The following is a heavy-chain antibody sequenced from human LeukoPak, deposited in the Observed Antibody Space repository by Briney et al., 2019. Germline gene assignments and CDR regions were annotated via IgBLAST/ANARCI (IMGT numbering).Heavy chain of an antibody. CDR1: GFTFSSYS. CDR3: ARGIPYYDFWSGYYPLYYYYGMDV. CDR2: ISSSSSYI. Sequence: GGSLRLSCAASGFTFSSYSMNWVRQAPGKGLEWVSSISSSSSYIYYADSVKGRFTISRDNAKNSLYLQMNSLRAEDTAVYYCARGIPYYDFWSGYYPLYYYYGMDVWGQGTTVTVSS. D-gene: IGHD3-3*01. V-gene: IGHV3-21*01. J-gene: IGHJ6*02.